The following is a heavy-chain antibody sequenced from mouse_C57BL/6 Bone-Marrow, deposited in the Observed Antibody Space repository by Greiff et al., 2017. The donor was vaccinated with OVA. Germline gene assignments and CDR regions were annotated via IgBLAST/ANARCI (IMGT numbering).Heavy chain of an antibody. D-gene: IGHD3-2*01. J-gene: IGHJ2*01. V-gene: IGHV1-50*01. CDR1: GYTFTSYW. CDR3: ARKTANYFDV. Sequence: QVKLQQPGAELVKPGASVKLSCKASGYTFTSYWMQWVKQRPGQGLEWIGELDPSASYTNYNQKVKGKATLTVDTTSSTTSMQLCSLYSEDSAVYYGARKTANYFDVWDEGTTHTVSS. CDR2: LDPSASYT.